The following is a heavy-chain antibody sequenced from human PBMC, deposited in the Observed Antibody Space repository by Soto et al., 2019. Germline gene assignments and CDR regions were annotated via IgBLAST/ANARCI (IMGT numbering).Heavy chain of an antibody. CDR1: AFTFSSYA. CDR3: AKDGISGSYSDYYYYYGMDV. CDR2: ISGSGGST. Sequence: GGSLRLSCAASAFTFSSYAMSWVRQAPGKGLEWVSAISGSGGSTYYADSVKGRFTISRDNSKNTLYLQMNSLRAEDTAVYYCAKDGISGSYSDYYYYYGMDVWGQGTTVTVSS. V-gene: IGHV3-23*01. J-gene: IGHJ6*02. D-gene: IGHD1-26*01.